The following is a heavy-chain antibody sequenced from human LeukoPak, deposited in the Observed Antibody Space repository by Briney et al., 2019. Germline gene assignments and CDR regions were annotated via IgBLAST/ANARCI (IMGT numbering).Heavy chain of an antibody. Sequence: GESLKISCKGSGYRFISYWIGWVRQMPGKGLEWMGIIYPGDSDTRYSPSFQGQVTISADRSISTAYLQWSSLKASDTAMYYCARSTFGGVIARNWFDPWGQGTLVTVSS. J-gene: IGHJ5*02. CDR3: ARSTFGGVIARNWFDP. CDR2: IYPGDSDT. V-gene: IGHV5-51*01. CDR1: GYRFISYW. D-gene: IGHD3-16*02.